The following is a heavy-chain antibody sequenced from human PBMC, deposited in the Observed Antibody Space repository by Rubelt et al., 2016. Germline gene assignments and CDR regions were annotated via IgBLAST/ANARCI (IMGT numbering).Heavy chain of an antibody. CDR3: ARGGGEFDSPFDY. V-gene: IGHV4-59*09. Sequence: NYNPSLNSRVTILVDTSKNQFSLKLSSVTAADTAVYYCARGGGEFDSPFDYWGQGTLVTVSS. J-gene: IGHJ4*02. D-gene: IGHD3-16*01.